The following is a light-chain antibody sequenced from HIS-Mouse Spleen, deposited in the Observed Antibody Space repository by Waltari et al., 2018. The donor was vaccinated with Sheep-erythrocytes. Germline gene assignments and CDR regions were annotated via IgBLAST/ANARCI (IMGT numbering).Light chain of an antibody. CDR2: KAS. Sequence: DIQMTQSPSTLSASVGDRVTITCRASQSISSWLAWYQQKPGKAPKLLIYKASSLESGVPARFSGSGSGTEVTITISSLQPDDFATYYCQQYNSYPLTFGGGTKVEIK. CDR3: QQYNSYPLT. V-gene: IGKV1-5*03. J-gene: IGKJ4*01. CDR1: QSISSW.